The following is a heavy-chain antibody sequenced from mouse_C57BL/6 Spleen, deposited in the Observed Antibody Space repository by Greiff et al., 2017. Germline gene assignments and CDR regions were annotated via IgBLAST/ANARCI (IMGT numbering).Heavy chain of an antibody. D-gene: IGHD1-1*01. CDR3: TDGSPLYAMDY. Sequence: EVKLMESGGGLVQPGGSMKLSCVASGFTFSNYWMNWVRQSPEKGLEWVAQIRLKSDNYATHYAESVKGRFTISRDDSKSSVYLQMNNLRAEDTGIYYCTDGSPLYAMDYWGQGTSVTVSS. CDR2: IRLKSDNYAT. CDR1: GFTFSNYW. J-gene: IGHJ4*01. V-gene: IGHV6-3*01.